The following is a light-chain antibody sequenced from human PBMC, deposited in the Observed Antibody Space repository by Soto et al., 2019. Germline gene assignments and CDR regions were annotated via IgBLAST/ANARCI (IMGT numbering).Light chain of an antibody. CDR2: GTS. J-gene: IGKJ4*02. V-gene: IGKV3-20*01. Sequence: EIVLTQSPGTLSLSPGERATLSCRASQSVSSSYLAWYQQKPGQAPRLLIYGTSSRATGIPDRFSGSGSGTDFTLIISRLEPEDSAVYYVQHYVGSPFGGGTKVEIK. CDR1: QSVSSSY. CDR3: QHYVGSP.